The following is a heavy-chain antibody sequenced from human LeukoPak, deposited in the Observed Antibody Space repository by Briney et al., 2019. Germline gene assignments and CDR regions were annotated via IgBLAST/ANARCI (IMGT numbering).Heavy chain of an antibody. CDR1: GYSFTSYW. Sequence: KPGESLKISCKGSGYSFTSYWIGWVRQMPGKGLEWMGIIYPGDSDTRYSPSFQGQVTISADKSISTAYLQWSSLKASDSAMYYCGRIPAAGSLKGSFDIWGQGTMVTVSS. CDR2: IYPGDSDT. CDR3: GRIPAAGSLKGSFDI. J-gene: IGHJ3*02. D-gene: IGHD6-13*01. V-gene: IGHV5-51*01.